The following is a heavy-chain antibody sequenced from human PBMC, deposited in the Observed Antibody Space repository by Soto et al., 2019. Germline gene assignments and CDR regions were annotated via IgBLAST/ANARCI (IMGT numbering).Heavy chain of an antibody. V-gene: IGHV3-21*01. D-gene: IGHD6-13*01. CDR3: ARDIVEAEAGTGYNWFDP. Sequence: PGGSLRLSCAASGFTFSSYSMNWVRQAPGKGLEWVSSISSSSSYIYYADSVKGRFTISRDNAKNSLYLQMNSLRAEDTAVYYCARDIVEAEAGTGYNWFDPWGQGTLVTVSS. J-gene: IGHJ5*02. CDR2: ISSSSSYI. CDR1: GFTFSSYS.